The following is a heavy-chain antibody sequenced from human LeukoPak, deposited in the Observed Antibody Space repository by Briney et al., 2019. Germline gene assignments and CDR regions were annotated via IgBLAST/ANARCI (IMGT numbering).Heavy chain of an antibody. Sequence: GSLRLSCAASGFTFSSYSMNWVRQAPGKGLEWVSSISSSSSYIYYADSVKGRFTISRDNAKNSLYLQMNSLRAEDTAVYYCARQIDYYGSGSLPDYWGQGTLVTVSS. J-gene: IGHJ4*02. CDR2: ISSSSSYI. CDR1: GFTFSSYS. V-gene: IGHV3-21*01. D-gene: IGHD3-10*01. CDR3: ARQIDYYGSGSLPDY.